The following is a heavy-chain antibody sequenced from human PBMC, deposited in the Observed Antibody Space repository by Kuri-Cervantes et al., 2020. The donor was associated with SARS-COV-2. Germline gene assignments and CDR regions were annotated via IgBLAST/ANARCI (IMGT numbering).Heavy chain of an antibody. Sequence: SVKVSCKASGGTFSSYAISWVRQAPGQGLEWMGGIIPIFGIANYAQKFQGRATITADESTSTAYMELSSLRSEDTAVYYCARVLGDDFWSGYYNYYYYGMDVWGQGTTVTVSS. J-gene: IGHJ6*02. V-gene: IGHV1-69*13. D-gene: IGHD3-3*01. CDR1: GGTFSSYA. CDR3: ARVLGDDFWSGYYNYYYYGMDV. CDR2: IIPIFGIA.